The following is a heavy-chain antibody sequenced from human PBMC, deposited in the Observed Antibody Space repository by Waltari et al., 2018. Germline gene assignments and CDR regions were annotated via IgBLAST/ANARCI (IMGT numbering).Heavy chain of an antibody. CDR2: INHSGTP. CDR1: GGSFSGCY. J-gene: IGHJ6*02. CDR3: ARGGYSYGYSYYYGMDV. D-gene: IGHD5-18*01. V-gene: IGHV4-34*01. Sequence: QVQLQQWGAGLLKPSETLSLTCAVYGGSFSGCYWSWIRQPQGKGLVWIGEINHSGTPNYNPSLKRPVTISVDTSKNQFSLKLSSLTAADTAVYYCARGGYSYGYSYYYGMDVWGQGTTVTVSS.